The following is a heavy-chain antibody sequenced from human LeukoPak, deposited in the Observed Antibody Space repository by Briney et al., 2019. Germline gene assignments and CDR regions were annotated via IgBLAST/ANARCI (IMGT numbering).Heavy chain of an antibody. J-gene: IGHJ3*02. CDR3: GGYYDSSGYLDAFDI. D-gene: IGHD3-22*01. Sequence: GGSLRLACAASGFTFSSYSMNWVRQAPGKGLEWVSSISSSSSYIYYADSVKGRFTISRDNAKNSLYLQMNSLRAEDTAVYYCGGYYDSSGYLDAFDIWGQGTMVTVSS. CDR2: ISSSSSYI. V-gene: IGHV3-21*01. CDR1: GFTFSSYS.